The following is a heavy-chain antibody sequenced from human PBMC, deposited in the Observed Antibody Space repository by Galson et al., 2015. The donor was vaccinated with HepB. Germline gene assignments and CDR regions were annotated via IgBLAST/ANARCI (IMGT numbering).Heavy chain of an antibody. CDR1: GFSFDDYA. CDR2: ITWNTGGI. D-gene: IGHD4-23*01. Sequence: SLRLSCAASGFSFDDYAMHWVRQAPGKGLEWVSGITWNTGGIGYVDSVKGRFTISRDNAKNSLYLQMNNLRAEDTALYYCAKGLRWAEGPFDYWGQGTLVTVSS. J-gene: IGHJ4*02. CDR3: AKGLRWAEGPFDY. V-gene: IGHV3-9*01.